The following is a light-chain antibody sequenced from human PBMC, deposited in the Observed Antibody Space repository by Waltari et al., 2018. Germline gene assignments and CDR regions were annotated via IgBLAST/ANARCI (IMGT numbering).Light chain of an antibody. Sequence: QTVVTPEPSLSVSPGGTVTLTCASTSGSVSTTSHATWYQQTPGQPPRTLVYKGSSRSSGVPDRFSGSVLGNTVALTITGAQADDESNYYCSLYMGSGIWVFGGGTKLTVL. CDR1: SGSVSTTSH. V-gene: IGLV8-61*01. J-gene: IGLJ3*02. CDR3: SLYMGSGIWV. CDR2: KGS.